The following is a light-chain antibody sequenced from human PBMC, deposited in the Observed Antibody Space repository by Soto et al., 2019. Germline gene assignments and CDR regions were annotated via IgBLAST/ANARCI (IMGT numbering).Light chain of an antibody. V-gene: IGKV1-33*01. CDR2: DAS. CDR3: QQYDNLPLT. J-gene: IGKJ3*01. Sequence: DLQMTQSPSSLSASVGDRVTITCQASQDITNSLNWYQQKPGKAPKVLIYDASILETGVPSRFSGSGSGTDFTFNISSLQPEDVATYYCQQYDNLPLTFGPGTTVDIE. CDR1: QDITNS.